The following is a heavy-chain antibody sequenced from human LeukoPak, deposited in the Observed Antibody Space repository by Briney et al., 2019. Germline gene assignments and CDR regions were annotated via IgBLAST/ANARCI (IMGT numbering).Heavy chain of an antibody. CDR1: GFTFSSYA. CDR2: ISGSGGST. D-gene: IGHD3-10*01. V-gene: IGHV3-23*01. CDR3: AKDLDGFGELSLDV. Sequence: GGSLRLSCAASGFTFSSYAMSWVRQAPGKGLEWVSVISGSGGSTYCADSVKGRFTISRDNSKNTLYLQMNSLRAEDTAVYYCAKDLDGFGELSLDVWGKGTTVTVSS. J-gene: IGHJ6*04.